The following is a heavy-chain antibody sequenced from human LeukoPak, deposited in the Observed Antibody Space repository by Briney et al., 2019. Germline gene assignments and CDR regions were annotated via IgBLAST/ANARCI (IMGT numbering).Heavy chain of an antibody. V-gene: IGHV4-34*01. CDR1: GGSFSGYY. J-gene: IGHJ4*02. D-gene: IGHD3-22*01. CDR2: INHSGST. CDR3: ARVIVVGRVPNTFDY. Sequence: SETLSLTCAVYGGSFSGYYWSWIRLPPGKGLEWIGEINHSGSTNYNPSLKSRVTISVDTSKNQFSLKLSSVTAADTAVYYCARVIVVGRVPNTFDYWGQGTLVTVSS.